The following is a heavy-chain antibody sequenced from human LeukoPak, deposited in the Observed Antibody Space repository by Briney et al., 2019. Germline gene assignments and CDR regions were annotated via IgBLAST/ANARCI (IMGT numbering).Heavy chain of an antibody. CDR3: ARDEDPGYSSSWIDY. V-gene: IGHV1-18*01. CDR2: ISAYNGKT. D-gene: IGHD6-13*01. J-gene: IGHJ4*02. Sequence: ASVTVSCTASGYTFTIYGISWVRQAPGQGLEWMGWISAYNGKTNYAQKLQGRVTMTTDTSTSTAYMELRSLRSDDTAVYYCARDEDPGYSSSWIDYWGQGTLVTVSS. CDR1: GYTFTIYG.